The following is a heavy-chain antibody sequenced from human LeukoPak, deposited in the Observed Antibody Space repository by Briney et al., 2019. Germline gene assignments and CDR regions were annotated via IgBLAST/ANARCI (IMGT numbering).Heavy chain of an antibody. Sequence: SETLSLTCTVSGGSISSYYWSWIRQPPGKGLEWIGYIYYSGSTNYNPSLKSRVTISVDTSKNQFSLKLSSVTAADTAVYYCARATPGFNYDFWSGYYTYFDYCGQGTLVTVSS. V-gene: IGHV4-59*01. J-gene: IGHJ4*02. D-gene: IGHD3-3*01. CDR2: IYYSGST. CDR1: GGSISSYY. CDR3: ARATPGFNYDFWSGYYTYFDY.